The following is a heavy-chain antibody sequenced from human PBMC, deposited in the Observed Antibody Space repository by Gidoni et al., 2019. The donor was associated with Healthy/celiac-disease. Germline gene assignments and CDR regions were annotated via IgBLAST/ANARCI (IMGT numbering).Heavy chain of an antibody. CDR1: GGSISSYY. V-gene: IGHV4-59*01. CDR3: ARFLRSGWYTHWFDP. J-gene: IGHJ5*02. CDR2: IYYSGST. D-gene: IGHD6-19*01. Sequence: QVQLQESGPGLVKPSETLSLTCTVSGGSISSYYWSWIRQPPGKGLEWIGYIYYSGSTNYNPSLKSRVTISVDTSKNQFSLKLSSVTAADTAVYYCARFLRSGWYTHWFDPWGQGTLVTVSS.